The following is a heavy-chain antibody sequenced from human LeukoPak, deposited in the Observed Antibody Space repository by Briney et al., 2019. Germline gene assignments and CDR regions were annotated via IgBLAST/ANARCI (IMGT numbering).Heavy chain of an antibody. D-gene: IGHD6-19*01. CDR2: ISAYNGNT. CDR3: AREREPYSSGAPIDY. CDR1: GYTLTSYC. V-gene: IGHV1-18*01. J-gene: IGHJ4*02. Sequence: ASVKVSCKASGYTLTSYCISWVRQATGQGLEWMGWISAYNGNTNYAQKLHGRVTMTTHTYTSTAYIELRSLRSDDTAVYYCAREREPYSSGAPIDYWAQETGVSV.